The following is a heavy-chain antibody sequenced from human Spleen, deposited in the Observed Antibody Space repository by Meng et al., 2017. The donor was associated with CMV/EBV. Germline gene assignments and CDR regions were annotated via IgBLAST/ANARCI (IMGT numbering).Heavy chain of an antibody. CDR1: GYSISSGYY. CDR3: ARDGNIVVVPAAIDY. Sequence: GSLRLSCTVSGYSISSGYYWGWIRQPPGKGLEWIGSIYHSGSTYYNLSLKSRVTISVDTSKNQFSLKLSSVTAADTAVYYCARDGNIVVVPAAIDYWGQGTLVTVSS. V-gene: IGHV4-38-2*02. J-gene: IGHJ4*02. D-gene: IGHD2-2*01. CDR2: IYHSGST.